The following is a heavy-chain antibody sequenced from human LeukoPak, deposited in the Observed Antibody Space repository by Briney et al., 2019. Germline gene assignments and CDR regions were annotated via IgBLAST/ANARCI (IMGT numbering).Heavy chain of an antibody. V-gene: IGHV1-18*01. CDR1: GYTFTSYG. J-gene: IGHJ4*02. CDR3: ARDEEDIVVVPDDY. CDR2: ISAYKGNT. Sequence: PGASVTVSCKTSGYTFTSYGISWVRQAPGQGLEWMGWISAYKGNTNYAQKFQGRVTMTTDTSTSTAYMELRNLRSDDTAVYYCARDEEDIVVVPDDYWGQGTLVTVSS. D-gene: IGHD2-2*01.